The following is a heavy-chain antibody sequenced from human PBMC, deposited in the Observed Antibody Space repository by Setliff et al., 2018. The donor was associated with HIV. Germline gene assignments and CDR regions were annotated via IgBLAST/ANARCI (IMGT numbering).Heavy chain of an antibody. D-gene: IGHD5-18*01. CDR1: GYSISSDYC. Sequence: SETLSLTCGVSGYSISSDYCWGWIRQPPGKGLEWVGNMCHGGNNNYYNPSLKSRVTISVDKSKNQFSLRLSSVTAADTAVYYCAREQKGHSYGYVDSWGQGTLVTVSS. J-gene: IGHJ4*02. V-gene: IGHV4-38-2*02. CDR3: AREQKGHSYGYVDS. CDR2: MCHGGNNN.